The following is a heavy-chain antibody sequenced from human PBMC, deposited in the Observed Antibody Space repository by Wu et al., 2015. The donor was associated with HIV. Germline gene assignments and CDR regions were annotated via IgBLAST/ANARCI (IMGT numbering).Heavy chain of an antibody. CDR3: AGGGGRTSMDPFDY. D-gene: IGHD5-18*01. CDR1: GATFSSYA. V-gene: IGHV1-69*13. Sequence: QVQLLQSGAVVKRPGSSVRVSCKASGATFSSYALSWVRQAPGQGLEWMGRLIPIYGTPNYAQKFQGRVTITADESTSTAYMDLSSVRSEDTAVYYCAGGGGRTSMDPFDYWGQGTLVTVSS. CDR2: LIPIYGTP. J-gene: IGHJ4*02.